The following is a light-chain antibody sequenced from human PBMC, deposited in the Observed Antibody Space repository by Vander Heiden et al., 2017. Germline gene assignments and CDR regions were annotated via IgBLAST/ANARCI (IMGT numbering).Light chain of an antibody. Sequence: DIQMTQSPSSLSASVGDRVTITCRASQGIGNDLSWYQLKPGKAPKRVIYKTSTLQSGVPSRFSGSGSGTEFTLSISSLQPEDFATYYCRQQHPYPWTFGQGTKVEIK. J-gene: IGKJ1*01. CDR1: QGIGND. V-gene: IGKV1-17*01. CDR3: RQQHPYPWT. CDR2: KTS.